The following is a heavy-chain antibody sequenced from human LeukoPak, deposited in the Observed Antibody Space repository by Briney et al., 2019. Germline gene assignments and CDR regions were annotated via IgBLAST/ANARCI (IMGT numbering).Heavy chain of an antibody. CDR1: GGSFSGYY. D-gene: IGHD4-17*01. V-gene: IGHV4-34*01. CDR2: INHSGST. Sequence: SETLSLTCAVYGGSFSGYYWSWIRQPPGKGLEWIGEINHSGSTYYNPSLKSRVTISVDTSKNQFSLKLSSVTAAVTAVYYCARGDYGDYANDYWGQGTLVTVSS. CDR3: ARGDYGDYANDY. J-gene: IGHJ4*02.